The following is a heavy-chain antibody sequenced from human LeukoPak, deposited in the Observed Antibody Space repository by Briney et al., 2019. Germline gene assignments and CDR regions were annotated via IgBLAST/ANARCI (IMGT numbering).Heavy chain of an antibody. CDR1: GFTFSDYA. CDR2: ISKDGSDK. J-gene: IGHJ4*02. V-gene: IGHV3-30-3*01. CDR3: ARDYWWNYDY. D-gene: IGHD1-7*01. Sequence: GGSLRLSCAASGFTFSDYAMHWVRQAPGKGQEWVAVISKDGSDKYYPGSVRGRFTISRDNSKNTIYLQMDSLRAEDTAIYYCARDYWWNYDYWGQGILVTVSS.